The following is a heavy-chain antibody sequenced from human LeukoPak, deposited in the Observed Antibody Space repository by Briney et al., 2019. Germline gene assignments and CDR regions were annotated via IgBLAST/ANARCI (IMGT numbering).Heavy chain of an antibody. V-gene: IGHV3-21*01. Sequence: GGSLRLSCAASGFTFSSYSMNWVRQAPGKGLEWVSSISSSSSYIYYADSVKGRFTISGDNAKNSLYLQMNSLRAEDTAVYYCARDLSRVAADDYWGQGTLVTVSS. CDR3: ARDLSRVAADDY. CDR2: ISSSSSYI. J-gene: IGHJ4*02. D-gene: IGHD6-13*01. CDR1: GFTFSSYS.